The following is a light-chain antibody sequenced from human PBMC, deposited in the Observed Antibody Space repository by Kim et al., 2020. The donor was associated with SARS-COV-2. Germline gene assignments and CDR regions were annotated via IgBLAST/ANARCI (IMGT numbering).Light chain of an antibody. J-gene: IGLJ3*02. V-gene: IGLV2-14*01. CDR3: HSFRISSTPWV. CDR1: SSDVGGYNH. Sequence: QSALTQPASVSGSPGQSITISCTGTSSDVGGYNHVSWYQQHPGKAPKLVIYEVNKRPSGVSNRFSGSKSGNTASLTISGLQAEDEADFYCHSFRISSTPWVFGGGTQLTVL. CDR2: EVN.